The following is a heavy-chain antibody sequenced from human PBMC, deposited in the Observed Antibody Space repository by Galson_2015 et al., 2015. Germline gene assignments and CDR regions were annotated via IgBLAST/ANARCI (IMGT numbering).Heavy chain of an antibody. CDR2: IYTSGIT. CDR3: GGYIYDYEDY. CDR1: GGSIRNSSYY. D-gene: IGHD3-16*01. J-gene: IGHJ4*02. Sequence: TLSLTCTVSGGSIRNSSYYWSWIRQPAGKGLEWIGRIYTSGITNYNPSLKSRVTISVDTSKNQFSLKLSSVTAADTAAYYCGGYIYDYEDYWGQGTLVTVSS. V-gene: IGHV4-61*02.